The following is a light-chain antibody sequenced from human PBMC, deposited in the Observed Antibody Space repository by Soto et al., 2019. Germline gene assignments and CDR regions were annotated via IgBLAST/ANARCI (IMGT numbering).Light chain of an antibody. CDR1: SSNIGINT. CDR3: TSYAGSNNLV. Sequence: QSVLTQPPSASGTPGQRVTISCSGGSSNIGINTVNWYQQLPGTAPKVLIYTDNERPSGVPDRFSGSKSGNTASLTVSGLQAEDEADYYCTSYAGSNNLVFAGGTKLTVL. CDR2: TDN. V-gene: IGLV1-44*01. J-gene: IGLJ3*02.